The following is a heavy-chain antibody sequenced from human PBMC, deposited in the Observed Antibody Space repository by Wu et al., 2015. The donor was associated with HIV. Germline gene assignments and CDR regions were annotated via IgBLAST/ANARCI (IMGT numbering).Heavy chain of an antibody. Sequence: QIQLVQSGAEVKKPGASVKVSCKASGYTFTSFYIHWVRQAPGQGLEWMGWINPNNGDTKYTQKFQGRVTMTRDTSITTAYMELSRLKSDDTAVYFCARDSDYISGSVHWGQGTLVTVSS. CDR1: GYTFTSFY. V-gene: IGHV1-2*02. J-gene: IGHJ4*02. CDR2: INPNNGDT. CDR3: ARDSDYISGSVH. D-gene: IGHD6-19*01.